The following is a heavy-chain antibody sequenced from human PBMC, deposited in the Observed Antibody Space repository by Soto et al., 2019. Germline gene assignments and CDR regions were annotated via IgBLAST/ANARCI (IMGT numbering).Heavy chain of an antibody. CDR2: IYHSGST. Sequence: PSETLSLTCAVSGGSISISNWCSCVRQPPGKGLEWIGEIYHSGSTNYNPSLKSRVTISVDKSKNQFSLKLSSVTAADTAVYYCARSLYDSSGPVGYWGQGTLVTVSS. CDR1: GGSISISNW. J-gene: IGHJ4*02. V-gene: IGHV4-4*02. D-gene: IGHD3-22*01. CDR3: ARSLYDSSGPVGY.